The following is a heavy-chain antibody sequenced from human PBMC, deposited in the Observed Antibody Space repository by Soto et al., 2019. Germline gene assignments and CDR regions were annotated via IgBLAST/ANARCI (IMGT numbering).Heavy chain of an antibody. CDR1: GFTFSNAW. CDR3: TSRPPVLVVKNYYYYGMDV. V-gene: IGHV3-15*01. J-gene: IGHJ6*02. Sequence: GGSLRLSCAASGFTFSNAWMSWVRQAPGKGLEWVGRIKSKTDGGTTDYAAPVKGRFTISRDDSKNTLYLQMNSLKTEDTAVYYCTSRPPVLVVKNYYYYGMDVWGQGTTVTVSS. CDR2: IKSKTDGGTT. D-gene: IGHD2-15*01.